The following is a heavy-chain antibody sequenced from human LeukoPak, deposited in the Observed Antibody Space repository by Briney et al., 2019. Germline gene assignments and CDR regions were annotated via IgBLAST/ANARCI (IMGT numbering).Heavy chain of an antibody. Sequence: GGSLRLSCAASGFTFSSYSMNWVRQAPGKGLEWVSSISSSSSYIYYADSVKGRFTISRDNAKNSLYLQMNSLRAEDTAVYYCARDSGSYCPDYWGQGTLGTVSS. CDR2: ISSSSSYI. CDR1: GFTFSSYS. D-gene: IGHD1-26*01. J-gene: IGHJ4*02. V-gene: IGHV3-21*01. CDR3: ARDSGSYCPDY.